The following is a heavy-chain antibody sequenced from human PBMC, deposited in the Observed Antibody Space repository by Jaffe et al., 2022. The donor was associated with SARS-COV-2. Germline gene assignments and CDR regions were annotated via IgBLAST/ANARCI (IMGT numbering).Heavy chain of an antibody. V-gene: IGHV4-34*01. D-gene: IGHD2-2*02. Sequence: QVQLQQWGAGLLKPSETLSLTCAVYGGSFSGYYWSWIRQPPGKGLEWIGEINHSGSTNYNPSLKSRVTISVDTSKNQFSLKLSSVTAADTAVYYCARLEVVVPAAIGDSAQGHYYYGMDVWGQGTTVTVSS. J-gene: IGHJ6*02. CDR1: GGSFSGYY. CDR3: ARLEVVVPAAIGDSAQGHYYYGMDV. CDR2: INHSGST.